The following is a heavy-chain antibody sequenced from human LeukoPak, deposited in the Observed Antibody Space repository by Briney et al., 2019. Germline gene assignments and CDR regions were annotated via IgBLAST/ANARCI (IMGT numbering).Heavy chain of an antibody. Sequence: PGGSLRLSCAASGFTFSDYYMSWIRQAPGKGLEWVSYISNSGSTKYYADSVKGRFTISRDNAKNSLYLQMNSLRAEDTALYYCAKDYCSGGSCYSNWFDPWGQGTLVTVSS. CDR2: ISNSGSTK. V-gene: IGHV3-11*01. J-gene: IGHJ5*02. CDR3: AKDYCSGGSCYSNWFDP. CDR1: GFTFSDYY. D-gene: IGHD2-15*01.